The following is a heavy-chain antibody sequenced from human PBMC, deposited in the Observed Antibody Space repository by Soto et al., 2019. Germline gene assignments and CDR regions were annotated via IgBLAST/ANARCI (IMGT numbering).Heavy chain of an antibody. CDR1: GFTFSSYA. J-gene: IGHJ6*03. Sequence: QVQLVESGGGVVEPGRSLRLSCAASGFTFSSYAMHWVRQAPGKGLEWVAVISHDGSITYYSDSVKGRFTMSRDNSNNTLFLQMSSLRSEATAIYYCAKDEYWESHFYYFMDLWGRGTTVTVSS. V-gene: IGHV3-30*15. D-gene: IGHD3-16*01. CDR3: AKDEYWESHFYYFMDL. CDR2: ISHDGSIT.